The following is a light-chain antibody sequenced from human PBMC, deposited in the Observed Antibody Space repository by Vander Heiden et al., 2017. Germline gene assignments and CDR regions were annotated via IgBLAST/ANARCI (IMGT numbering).Light chain of an antibody. CDR3: QQYLAFPLT. Sequence: DIVMTLSPDSLAVSLGERATIDCKSSQSVFYSPNNYNYLAWYQQKPGQPPKLLIYWASTRESGVPDRFSGSGSGTDFTLTISSLQAEDVAVYYCQQYLAFPLTFGGGTKVEIK. J-gene: IGKJ4*01. V-gene: IGKV4-1*01. CDR1: QSVFYSPNNYNY. CDR2: WAS.